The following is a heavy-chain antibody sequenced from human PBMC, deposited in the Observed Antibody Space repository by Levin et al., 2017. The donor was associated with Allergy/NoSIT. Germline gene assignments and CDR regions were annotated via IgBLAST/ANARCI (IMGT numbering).Heavy chain of an antibody. CDR1: GFTFSSYG. D-gene: IGHD3-22*01. CDR3: AKVNYYDSSGYYDY. J-gene: IGHJ4*02. Sequence: GGSLRLSCAASGFTFSSYGMHWVRQAPDKGLEWVAVISHDGNNEYYADSVKGRFTISRDNSKNTLYLQMNSLRAEDTAVYYCAKVNYYDSSGYYDYWGQGTLVTVSS. V-gene: IGHV3-30*18. CDR2: ISHDGNNE.